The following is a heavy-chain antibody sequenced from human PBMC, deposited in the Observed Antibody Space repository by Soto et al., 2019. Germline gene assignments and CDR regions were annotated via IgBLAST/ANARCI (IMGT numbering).Heavy chain of an antibody. J-gene: IGHJ4*02. V-gene: IGHV4-31*03. CDR3: ALVDFGDYEFDY. D-gene: IGHD4-17*01. CDR1: GGSISSGAYY. Sequence: QVQLQESGPGLVKPSQTLSLTCTVSGGSISSGAYYGSWIRQHPGKGLEWIGNIYYSGSTNYNPSLNSRVTLSVDTSNNQFSLKVSSVTAADTAVYYCALVDFGDYEFDYWGQGTQVTVSS. CDR2: IYYSGST.